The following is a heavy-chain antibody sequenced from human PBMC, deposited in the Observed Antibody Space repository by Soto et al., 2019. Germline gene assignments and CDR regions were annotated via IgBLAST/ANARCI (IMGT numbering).Heavy chain of an antibody. CDR2: LSYDGRNT. CDR1: GFTFNGYG. J-gene: IGHJ4*02. V-gene: IGHV3-30*18. CDR3: AKESGRNTVTPPDS. D-gene: IGHD4-17*01. Sequence: QVQLVESGGGVVQPGKSLRLSCAASGFTFNGYGMHWVRQAPGKGLEWVALLSYDGRNTYYADSMKGRFTISSDISKNTLFLQMNSLRVEDTAVYYCAKESGRNTVTPPDSWGQGPLVTVSS.